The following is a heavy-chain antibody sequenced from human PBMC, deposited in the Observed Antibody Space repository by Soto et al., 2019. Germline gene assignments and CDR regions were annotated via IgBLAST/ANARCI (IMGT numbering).Heavy chain of an antibody. CDR1: GYTFTNYG. V-gene: IGHV1-18*04. J-gene: IGHJ4*02. D-gene: IGHD2-8*01. Sequence: ASVKVSCKASGYTFTNYGLTWVRQAPGQGLEWMGWISTYNGHTEYAQKFQDRVTLTTDTSTSTGYMEVRRLRSDDTAIYYCARDNGDSGASIVDFWGQGTLVTVSS. CDR3: ARDNGDSGASIVDF. CDR2: ISTYNGHT.